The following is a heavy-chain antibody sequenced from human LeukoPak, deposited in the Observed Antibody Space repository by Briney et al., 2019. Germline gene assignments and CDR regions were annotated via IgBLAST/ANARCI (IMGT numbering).Heavy chain of an antibody. CDR3: AKDVHNLVGGMSY. D-gene: IGHD2-21*01. Sequence: PGGSLRLSCAASGFTFSSEAMSWVRQAPGKRLEWVSTIDVSGGNTHYSHPGKGRFTISRDNSKSTLYLQMNSLRAEDTAVYYCAKDVHNLVGGMSYWGQGALVTVSP. J-gene: IGHJ4*02. V-gene: IGHV3-23*01. CDR2: IDVSGGNT. CDR1: GFTFSSEA.